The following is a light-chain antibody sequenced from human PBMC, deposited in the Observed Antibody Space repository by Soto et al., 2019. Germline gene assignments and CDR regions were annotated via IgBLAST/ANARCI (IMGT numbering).Light chain of an antibody. CDR1: RSVSSGH. V-gene: IGKV3-20*01. CDR2: GAS. Sequence: DNVLTRSPGTLSLSPGGRSSLFCRASRSVSSGHLAWYQQKPGQAPRLLIYGASSRATGIPDRFSGSGSGTDFTLTISRLEPEDYAVYYCQQYGRSLWTFGQGTKVDIK. CDR3: QQYGRSLWT. J-gene: IGKJ1*01.